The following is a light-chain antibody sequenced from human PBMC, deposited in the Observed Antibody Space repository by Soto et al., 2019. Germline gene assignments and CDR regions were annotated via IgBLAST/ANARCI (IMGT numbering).Light chain of an antibody. CDR3: QHYNSYSEA. Sequence: DIQMTQSPSSLSASVGDRVTITCQASQAISNYLNWYQQKPGKAPKLLIFDASNMETGVPSRFSGSGSGTEFTLTISSLQPDDFATYYCQHYNSYSEAFGQGTKVELK. CDR1: QAISNY. V-gene: IGKV1-33*01. CDR2: DAS. J-gene: IGKJ1*01.